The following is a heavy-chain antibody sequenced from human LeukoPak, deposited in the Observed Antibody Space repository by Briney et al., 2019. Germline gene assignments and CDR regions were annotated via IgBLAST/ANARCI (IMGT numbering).Heavy chain of an antibody. Sequence: PGGSLRLSCAASGLTFNNYAMSWVRQAPGKGLEWVSTISGSDDNTYYADSVKGRFTISRDISKNTLYLQMNSLRADDTAVYYCANDFDHWGQGTLVTVSS. J-gene: IGHJ4*02. V-gene: IGHV3-23*01. CDR3: ANDFDH. CDR2: ISGSDDNT. CDR1: GLTFNNYA.